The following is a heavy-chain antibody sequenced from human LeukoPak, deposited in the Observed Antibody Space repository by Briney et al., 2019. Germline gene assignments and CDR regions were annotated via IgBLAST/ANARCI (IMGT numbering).Heavy chain of an antibody. CDR1: GGSFSGYY. J-gene: IGHJ4*02. CDR3: ARGTAVAGTWAGIDY. CDR2: INHSGST. Sequence: SETLSLTCAVYGGSFSGYYWSWIRQPPGKGLEWIGEINHSGSTNYNPSLKSRVTISVDTSKNQFSLKLSSVTAADTAVYYCARGTAVAGTWAGIDYWGQGTLVTVSS. D-gene: IGHD6-19*01. V-gene: IGHV4-34*01.